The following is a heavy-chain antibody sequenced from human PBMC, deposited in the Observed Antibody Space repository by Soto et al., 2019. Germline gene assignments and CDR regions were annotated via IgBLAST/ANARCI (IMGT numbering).Heavy chain of an antibody. D-gene: IGHD2-2*01. CDR2: ISGSGGST. J-gene: IGHJ5*02. Sequence: EVQLLESGGGLVQPGGSLRLSCAASGFTFSSYAMSWVRQAPGKGLEWVSAISGSGGSTYHADSVKGRFTISRDNSKNALYLQMNSLRAEDTAVYYCAKDPGLVVPAAVNWFDPWGQGTLVTVSS. CDR3: AKDPGLVVPAAVNWFDP. CDR1: GFTFSSYA. V-gene: IGHV3-23*01.